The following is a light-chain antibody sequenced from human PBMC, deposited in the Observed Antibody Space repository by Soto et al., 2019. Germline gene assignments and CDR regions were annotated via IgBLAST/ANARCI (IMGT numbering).Light chain of an antibody. Sequence: EIVLTQSPGTLSLSPGERATLSCRASQSVSSSYLAWYQQKPGQAPRLLIYGASSRATGIPDRFSGSGSGTDFTLTISRLEPEDLAVYYCQQYGSAPTRTFGQGTKVDIK. CDR2: GAS. CDR1: QSVSSSY. V-gene: IGKV3-20*01. J-gene: IGKJ1*01. CDR3: QQYGSAPTRT.